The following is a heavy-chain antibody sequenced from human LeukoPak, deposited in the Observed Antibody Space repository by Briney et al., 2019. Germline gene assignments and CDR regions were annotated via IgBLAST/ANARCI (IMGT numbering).Heavy chain of an antibody. CDR1: GFTFSSYA. CDR3: ARDSSGWYFDY. D-gene: IGHD6-19*01. V-gene: IGHV3-23*01. Sequence: GGSLRLSCAASGFTFSSYAMSWVRQAPGKGLEWVSAISGSGGSTYYADSVKGRFTISRDNAKNSLYLQMNSLRAEDTAVYYCARDSSGWYFDYWGQGTLVTVSS. CDR2: ISGSGGST. J-gene: IGHJ4*02.